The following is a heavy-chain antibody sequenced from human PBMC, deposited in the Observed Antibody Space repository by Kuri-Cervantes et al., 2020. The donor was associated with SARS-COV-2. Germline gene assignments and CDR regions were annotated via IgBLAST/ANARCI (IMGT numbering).Heavy chain of an antibody. V-gene: IGHV3-30*18. J-gene: IGHJ4*02. CDR2: ISNDGKKI. CDR1: GFNFSRTD. CDR3: AKDRVGVHDF. Sequence: GESLKISCAVSGFNFSRTDMHWVRQAPGKGLEWVAFISNDGKKIKYMASGTGRFTISRDNSQDTLYLQMKSLTKEDTAIYFCAKDRVGVHDFWGQGTLVTVSS. D-gene: IGHD2-21*01.